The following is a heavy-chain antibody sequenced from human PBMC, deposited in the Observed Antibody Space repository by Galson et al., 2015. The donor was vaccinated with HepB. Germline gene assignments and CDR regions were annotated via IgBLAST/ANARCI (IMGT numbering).Heavy chain of an antibody. D-gene: IGHD3-10*01. CDR3: AAMNGPSGSYYTDYYYGMDV. J-gene: IGHJ6*02. CDR1: GFTFTSSA. V-gene: IGHV1-58*01. CDR2: IVVGSGNT. Sequence: SVKVSCKASGFTFTSSAVQWVRQARGQRLEWIGWIVVGSGNTNYAQKFQERVTITRDMSTSTAYMELSSLRSEDTAVYYCAAMNGPSGSYYTDYYYGMDVWGQGTTVTVSS.